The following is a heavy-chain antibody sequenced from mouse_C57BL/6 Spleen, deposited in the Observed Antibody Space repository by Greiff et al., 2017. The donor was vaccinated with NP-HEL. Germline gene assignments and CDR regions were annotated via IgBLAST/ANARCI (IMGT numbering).Heavy chain of an antibody. CDR1: GYTFTNYW. D-gene: IGHD1-1*01. CDR3: ARSDYYGSSQFAY. Sequence: VQLQQSGAELVRPGTSVKMSCKASGYTFTNYWIGWAKQRPGHGLEWIGDIYPGGGYTNYNEKFKGKATLTADKSSSTAYMQFSSLTSEDSAIYYWARSDYYGSSQFAYWGQGTLVTVSA. J-gene: IGHJ3*01. CDR2: IYPGGGYT. V-gene: IGHV1-63*01.